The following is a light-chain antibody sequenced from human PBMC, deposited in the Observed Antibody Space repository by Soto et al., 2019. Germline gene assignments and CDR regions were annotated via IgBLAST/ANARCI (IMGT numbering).Light chain of an antibody. V-gene: IGKV1-39*01. CDR2: GAS. CDR3: QQYYSYPRT. CDR1: QSITIY. Sequence: DIQMTQSPSSLSASVGDRVTITCRASQSITIYLNWYQQKPGEAPNLLIFGASTLQSGVPSRFSGSGSGTDFTLTISCLQSEDFATYYCQQYYSYPRTFGQGTKVDIK. J-gene: IGKJ1*01.